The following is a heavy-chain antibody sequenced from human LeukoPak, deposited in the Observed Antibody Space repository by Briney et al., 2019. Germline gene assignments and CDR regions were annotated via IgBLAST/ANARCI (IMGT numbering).Heavy chain of an antibody. J-gene: IGHJ5*01. V-gene: IGHV3-23*01. CDR1: GFTFSSYG. CDR2: ISGSGGST. CDR3: AKVAGRSHNWLDY. D-gene: IGHD1-26*01. Sequence: PGGSLRLSCAASGFTFSSYGMSWVRQAPGKGLEWVSAISGSGGSTYYADSVKGRFTISRDNSKNTLYLQMNSLRAEDPAVYYCAKVAGRSHNWLDYWGQGTLVTVSS.